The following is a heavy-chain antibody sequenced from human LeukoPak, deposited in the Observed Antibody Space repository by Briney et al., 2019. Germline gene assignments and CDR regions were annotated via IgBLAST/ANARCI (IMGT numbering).Heavy chain of an antibody. CDR3: ARSGYSGYDPALAFDY. Sequence: KTSETLSLTCTVSGGSISSYYWSWIRQPAGKGLEWIGRIYTGGSTNYNPSLKSRVTMSVDTSKNQFSLKLSSVTAADTAVYYCARSGYSGYDPALAFDYWGQGTLVTVSS. CDR2: IYTGGST. V-gene: IGHV4-4*07. J-gene: IGHJ4*02. D-gene: IGHD5-12*01. CDR1: GGSISSYY.